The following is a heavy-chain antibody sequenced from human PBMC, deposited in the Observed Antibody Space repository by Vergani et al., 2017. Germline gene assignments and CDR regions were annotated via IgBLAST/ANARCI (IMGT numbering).Heavy chain of an antibody. D-gene: IGHD1-20*01. J-gene: IGHJ6*02. V-gene: IGHV4-59*01. Sequence: QVRLQESGPGLVKPSETLSLTCSVSGGSMSGYYWSWIRQPPGKELEWIGYMYHSGSTNYNPSLETRVTISGDTSKNQFSLKLNSVTAADTAVYYCARFLTGTTIYYYYGMDVWGQGTTVTVSS. CDR2: MYHSGST. CDR1: GGSMSGYY. CDR3: ARFLTGTTIYYYYGMDV.